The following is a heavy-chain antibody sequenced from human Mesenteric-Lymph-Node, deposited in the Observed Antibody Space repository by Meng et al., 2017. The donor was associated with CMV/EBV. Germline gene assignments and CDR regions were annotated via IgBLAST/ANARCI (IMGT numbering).Heavy chain of an antibody. J-gene: IGHJ6*02. CDR3: AREPVALGYGMDV. CDR2: SYYSENT. CDR1: GDSISGGGSY. Sequence: GSLRLSCSVSGDSISGGGSYWGWIRQPPGKGLEWIGSSYYSENTYYSPSLKSRVTISVDASKNQFSLKLTSVTAADTAVYYCAREPVALGYGMDVWDQGTTVTVSS. V-gene: IGHV4-39*02. D-gene: IGHD2-15*01.